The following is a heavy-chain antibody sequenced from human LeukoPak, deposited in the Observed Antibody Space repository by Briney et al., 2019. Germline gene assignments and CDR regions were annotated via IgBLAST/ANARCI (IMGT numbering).Heavy chain of an antibody. J-gene: IGHJ5*02. CDR3: ATAGRYRFDN. V-gene: IGHV3-74*01. Sequence: GGSLRLSCVPSGFTFSTSWMLWVRQAPGEGLVWVSRMNNDGSTINYADSVKGRFTISRDNAKNTLYLQMNSLTVEDTAVYYCATAGRYRFDNWGQGLLVTVSS. D-gene: IGHD1-26*01. CDR2: MNNDGSTI. CDR1: GFTFSTSW.